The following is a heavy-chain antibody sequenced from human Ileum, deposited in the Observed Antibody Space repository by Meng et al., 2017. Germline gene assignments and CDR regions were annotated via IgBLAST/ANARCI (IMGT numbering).Heavy chain of an antibody. D-gene: IGHD4-17*01. CDR2: IYYRGTT. J-gene: IGHJ4*01. CDR1: SGSLTSSGSY. Sequence: QLQLQVSGPGLLEPSETLSLPFVVSSGSLTSSGSYWGWVRQSPGKGLEWIATIYYRGTTYYNPSLKSRVTISIDTSKSQVSLEMASVVAADSGLFYCARGTDYGDSYYFDFWGPGFLVTVSS. CDR3: ARGTDYGDSYYFDF. V-gene: IGHV4-39*02.